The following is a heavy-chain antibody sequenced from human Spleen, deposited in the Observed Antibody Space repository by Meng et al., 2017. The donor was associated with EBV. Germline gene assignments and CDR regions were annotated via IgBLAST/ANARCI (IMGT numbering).Heavy chain of an antibody. CDR2: INTSTVNP. J-gene: IGHJ4*02. V-gene: IGHV7-4-1*02. CDR1: GYTFNTYG. D-gene: IGHD6-13*01. CDR3: ARLATSLAATGTA. Sequence: QVALDLRTPGAPVKITCKASGYTFNTYGLNWARQAPGQGLEWMGCINTSTVNPAYAQGVTGRFVFSLDTSLSTTYLQISSLKAEDTAIYYCARLATSLAATGTAWGQGTLVTVSS.